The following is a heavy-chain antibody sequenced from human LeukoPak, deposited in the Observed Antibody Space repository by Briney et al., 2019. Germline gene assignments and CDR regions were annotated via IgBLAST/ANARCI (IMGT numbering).Heavy chain of an antibody. CDR3: ARGNSYDSSGYPEYFQN. D-gene: IGHD3-22*01. Sequence: PGGSLRLSCAASGFTFSSYAMHWVRQAPGKGLEYVSAISSNGGSTYYANSVKGRFTISRDNSRNTVSLQMNTLRAEDTAVYYCARGNSYDSSGYPEYFQNWGQGTLVTVSS. CDR1: GFTFSSYA. J-gene: IGHJ1*01. CDR2: ISSNGGST. V-gene: IGHV3-64*01.